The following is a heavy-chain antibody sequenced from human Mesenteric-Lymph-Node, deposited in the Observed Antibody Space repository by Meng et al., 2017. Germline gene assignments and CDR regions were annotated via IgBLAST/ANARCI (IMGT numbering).Heavy chain of an antibody. CDR2: ISSNSYHI. V-gene: IGHV3-21*01. D-gene: IGHD1-26*01. CDR1: GFTFSSYS. Sequence: EVQLVESGGGLVKPGGSLRLSCAASGFTFSSYSMNWVRQAPGKGLEWVSYISSNSYHISYADSVKGRFTISRDNAKNSVYLQMNSLRAEDTAVYYCAEGSGSYAVAYWGQGTLVTVSS. J-gene: IGHJ4*02. CDR3: AEGSGSYAVAY.